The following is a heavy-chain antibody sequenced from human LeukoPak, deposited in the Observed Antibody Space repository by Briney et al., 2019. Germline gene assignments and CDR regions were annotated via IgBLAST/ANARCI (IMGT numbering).Heavy chain of an antibody. D-gene: IGHD1-26*01. CDR3: ATRPASETYFAVFDY. V-gene: IGHV3-23*01. CDR1: GLTFSNHA. CDR2: ITGSGGNT. J-gene: IGHJ4*02. Sequence: PGGSLRLSCAASGLTFSNHAMTWVRQSPGRGLEWVSGITGSGGNTYYAESVKGRFTISRDNSRNTLYLQMNSLRAEDAALYYCATRPASETYFAVFDYWGLGTLVTVS.